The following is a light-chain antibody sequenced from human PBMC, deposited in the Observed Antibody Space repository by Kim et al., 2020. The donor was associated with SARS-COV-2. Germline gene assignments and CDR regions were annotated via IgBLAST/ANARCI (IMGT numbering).Light chain of an antibody. Sequence: VSPGQTASITCSGDKLGDKYACWYQQKPGQSPVLVIYQDSKRPSGIPERFSGSDAGNTATLTISGTQAMDEADYYCQAWDSSTAWVFGGGTQLTVL. V-gene: IGLV3-1*01. CDR1: KLGDKY. J-gene: IGLJ3*02. CDR3: QAWDSSTAWV. CDR2: QDS.